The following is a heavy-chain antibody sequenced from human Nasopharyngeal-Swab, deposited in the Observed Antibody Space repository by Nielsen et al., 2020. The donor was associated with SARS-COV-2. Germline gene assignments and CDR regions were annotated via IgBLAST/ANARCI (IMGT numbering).Heavy chain of an antibody. V-gene: IGHV3-30-3*01. Sequence: GGSLRLSCAASGFTFSSYAMHWVRQAPGKGLEWVAVISYDGSNKYYADSVKGRFTISRDNSKNTLYLQMNSLRAEDTAVYYCARSHQYSGSYPDYYYYYMDVWGKGTTVTVSS. CDR3: ARSHQYSGSYPDYYYYYMDV. CDR1: GFTFSSYA. CDR2: ISYDGSNK. D-gene: IGHD1-26*01. J-gene: IGHJ6*03.